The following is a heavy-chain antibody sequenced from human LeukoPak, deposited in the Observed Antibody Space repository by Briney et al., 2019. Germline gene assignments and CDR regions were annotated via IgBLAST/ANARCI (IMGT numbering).Heavy chain of an antibody. CDR1: GFTFSSYS. D-gene: IGHD5-18*01. V-gene: IGHV3-21*01. CDR2: ISSSSSYI. Sequence: PWGSLRLSCAASGFTFSSYSMNWVRQAPGKGLEWVSSISSSSSYIYYADSVKGRFTISRDNAKNSLYLQMNSLRAEDTAVYYCARDPIQLWSFDYWGQGTLVSVSS. CDR3: ARDPIQLWSFDY. J-gene: IGHJ4*02.